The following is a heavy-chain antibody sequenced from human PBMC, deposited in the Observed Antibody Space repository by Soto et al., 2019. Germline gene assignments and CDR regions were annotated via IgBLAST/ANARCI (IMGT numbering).Heavy chain of an antibody. D-gene: IGHD5-12*01. Sequence: SGPTLVNPTQTLTLTCTFSGFSLSTSGMCVSWIRQPPGKALEWLARIDWDDDKYYSTSLKTRLTISKDTSKNQVVLTMTNMDPVDTATYYCARYRSVLFYDLYYYSMLVSCTTTPVSV. V-gene: IGHV2-70*11. CDR3: ARYRSVLFYDLYYYSMLV. CDR2: IDWDDDK. J-gene: IGHJ6*03. CDR1: GFSLSTSGMC.